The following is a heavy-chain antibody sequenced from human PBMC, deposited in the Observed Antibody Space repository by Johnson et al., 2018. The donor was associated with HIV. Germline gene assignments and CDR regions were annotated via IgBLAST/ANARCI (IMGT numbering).Heavy chain of an antibody. Sequence: EKLVESGGGLVKPGGSLRLSCAASGFTFSDYYMGWIRQTPGKGLEWVSVIYSGGSTYYADSVKGRFTISRDNSNNTLDLQMNSLRTEDTGVYYCAKAYCPGCDAFEIWGQGTVVTVSS. CDR2: IYSGGST. CDR3: AKAYCPGCDAFEI. CDR1: GFTFSDYY. J-gene: IGHJ3*02. D-gene: IGHD2-21*01. V-gene: IGHV3-66*02.